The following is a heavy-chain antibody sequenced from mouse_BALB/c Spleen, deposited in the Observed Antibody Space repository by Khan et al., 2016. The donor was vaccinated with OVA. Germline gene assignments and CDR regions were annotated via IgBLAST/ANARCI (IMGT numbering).Heavy chain of an antibody. V-gene: IGHV9-3-1*01. D-gene: IGHD2-1*01. J-gene: IGHJ3*01. Sequence: QIQLVQSGPELKKPGETVKISCKASGYTLIDYGMNWVKQAPGKGLKWMGWINTYTGEATYADDFKGRFAFSLETSASTAYLQINNLKTEDTATEFCSRSNGNYWFAYWGQGTLVTVAA. CDR3: SRSNGNYWFAY. CDR2: INTYTGEA. CDR1: GYTLIDYG.